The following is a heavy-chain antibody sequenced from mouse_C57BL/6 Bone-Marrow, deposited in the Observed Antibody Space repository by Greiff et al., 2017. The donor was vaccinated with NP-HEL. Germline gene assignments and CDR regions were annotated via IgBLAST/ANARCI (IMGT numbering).Heavy chain of an antibody. CDR2: INPYNGGT. CDR1: GYTFTDYY. D-gene: IGHD4-1*01. Sequence: VQLKQSGPVLVKPGASVKMSCKASGYTFTDYYMNWVKQSPGKSLEWIGVINPYNGGTSYNQKFKGKATLTVDKSSSTAYMELNSLTSEDSAVYYCARLGRYFDYWGRGTTLTVSS. V-gene: IGHV1-19*01. J-gene: IGHJ2*01. CDR3: ARLGRYFDY.